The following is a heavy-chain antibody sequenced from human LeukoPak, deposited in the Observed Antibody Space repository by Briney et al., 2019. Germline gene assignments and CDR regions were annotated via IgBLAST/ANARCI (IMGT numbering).Heavy chain of an antibody. CDR3: ARVDRAAAGYSLDV. CDR1: GGSISSYY. V-gene: IGHV4-59*01. CDR2: IYYSGST. Sequence: SETLSLTCTVSGGSISSYYWSWIRQPPGKGLEWIGYIYYSGSTNYNPSLKSRVTISVDTSKNQFSLKLSSVTAADTAVYYCARVDRAAAGYSLDVWGQETTVTVYS. D-gene: IGHD6-13*01. J-gene: IGHJ6*02.